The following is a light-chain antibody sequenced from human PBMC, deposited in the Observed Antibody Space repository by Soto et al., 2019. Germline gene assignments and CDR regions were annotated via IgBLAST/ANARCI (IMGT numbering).Light chain of an antibody. V-gene: IGKV3-20*01. Sequence: EIVLTQSPGTLSLSPGERATLSCRASQSVSSSFLAWYQQKPGQAPRLLIYGASSRATGIPDRFSGSGSGTDCTLTISGLEPEDFAVYYCQQYGSSPWTFGQGTTVELK. J-gene: IGKJ1*01. CDR3: QQYGSSPWT. CDR2: GAS. CDR1: QSVSSSF.